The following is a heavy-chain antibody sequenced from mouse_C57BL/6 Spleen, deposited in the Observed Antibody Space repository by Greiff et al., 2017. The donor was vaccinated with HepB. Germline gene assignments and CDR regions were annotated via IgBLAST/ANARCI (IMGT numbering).Heavy chain of an antibody. CDR1: GFTFSDYG. V-gene: IGHV5-17*01. D-gene: IGHD1-1*01. CDR2: ISSGSSTI. CDR3: ARSITTVVDFDY. Sequence: VQLKESGGGLVKPGGSLKLSCAASGFTFSDYGMHWVRQASEKGLEWVAYISSGSSTIYYADTVKGRFTISRDNAKNTLFLQMTSLRSEDTAMYYCARSITTVVDFDYWGQGTTLTVSS. J-gene: IGHJ2*01.